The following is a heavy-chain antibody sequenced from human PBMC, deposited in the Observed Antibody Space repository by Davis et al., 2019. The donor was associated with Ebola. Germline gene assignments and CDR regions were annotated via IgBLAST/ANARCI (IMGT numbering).Heavy chain of an antibody. V-gene: IGHV4-4*02. CDR2: IYHSGST. J-gene: IGHJ6*02. CDR3: ASVSAYYYYGMDV. D-gene: IGHD3-10*01. CDR1: GGSISSSNW. Sequence: SETLSLTCAVSGGSISSSNWWSWVRQPPGTGLAWIGEIYHSGSTNYNPSLKSRVTISVDKSKNQFSLKLSSVTAADTAVYYCASVSAYYYYGMDVWGQGTTVTVSS.